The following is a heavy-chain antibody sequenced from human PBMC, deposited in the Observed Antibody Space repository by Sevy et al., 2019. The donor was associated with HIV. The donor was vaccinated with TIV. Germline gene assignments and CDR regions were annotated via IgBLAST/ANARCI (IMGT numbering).Heavy chain of an antibody. Sequence: GGSLRLSCAVSGFTFSSYNMNWVRQAPGKGLEWVSYISSSSSTIYYADSVKGRFTISRDNAKNSLYLQMNSLRDEDTAIYYCARGQLGAAYYYGMDVWGRRTTVTVSS. CDR2: ISSSSSTI. D-gene: IGHD6-6*01. CDR1: GFTFSSYN. V-gene: IGHV3-48*02. J-gene: IGHJ6*02. CDR3: ARGQLGAAYYYGMDV.